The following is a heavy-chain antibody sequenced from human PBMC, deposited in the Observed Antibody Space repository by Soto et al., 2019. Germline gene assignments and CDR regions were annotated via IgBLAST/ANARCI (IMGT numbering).Heavy chain of an antibody. D-gene: IGHD1-26*01. V-gene: IGHV4-30-2*01. J-gene: IGHJ4*02. CDR1: GGSISSGGYS. CDR3: ARVRSGYFDY. CDR2: IYHSGST. Sequence: QLQLQESGSGLVKPSQTLSLTCAVSGGSISSGGYSWSWIRQPPGKGLEWIGYIYHSGSTYYNPSPKSRVTISVARSTTQFSLKLSSVTAADTAVYYCARVRSGYFDYWGQGTLVTVSS.